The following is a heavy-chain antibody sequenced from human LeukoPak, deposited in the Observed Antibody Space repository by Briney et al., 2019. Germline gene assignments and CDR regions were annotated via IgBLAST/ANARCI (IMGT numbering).Heavy chain of an antibody. CDR2: ISYDGSNK. D-gene: IGHD6-13*01. CDR3: AKDPGGSWLFDY. Sequence: GGSLRLSCAASRFTFSSYGMHWVRQAPGKGLEWVAVISYDGSNKYYADSVKGRFTISRDNSKNTLYLQMNSLRAEDTAVYYCAKDPGGSWLFDYWGQGTLVTVSS. V-gene: IGHV3-30*18. CDR1: RFTFSSYG. J-gene: IGHJ4*02.